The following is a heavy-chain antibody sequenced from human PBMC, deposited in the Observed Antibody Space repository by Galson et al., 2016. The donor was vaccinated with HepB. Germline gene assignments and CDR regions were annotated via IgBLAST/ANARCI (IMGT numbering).Heavy chain of an antibody. CDR1: GFTFSSYS. V-gene: IGHV3-21*01. CDR2: ISSSSSYI. Sequence: SLRLSCAASGFTFSSYSMNWVRQAPGKGLEWVSSISSSSSYIHYADSVKGRFTISRDNAKNSLYLQMNILRAEDTAVYYCARDILWFGELTRVYYFDYWGQGTLVTVSS. D-gene: IGHD3-10*01. J-gene: IGHJ4*02. CDR3: ARDILWFGELTRVYYFDY.